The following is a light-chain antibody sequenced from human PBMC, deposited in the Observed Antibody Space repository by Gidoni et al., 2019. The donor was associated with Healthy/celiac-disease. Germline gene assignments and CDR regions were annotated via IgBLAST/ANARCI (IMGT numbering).Light chain of an antibody. CDR3: CSYAGSSTVV. CDR2: EVN. CDR1: SSDVGSYNL. J-gene: IGLJ2*01. V-gene: IGLV2-23*02. Sequence: QSALTQPAYVSGSPRQSITISCTGTSSDVGSYNLVSCYQQHPGKAHKLSIYEVNRRPSGVSNRFSGSKSGNTASLTISGLQAEDEADYYCCSYAGSSTVVFGGGTKLTVL.